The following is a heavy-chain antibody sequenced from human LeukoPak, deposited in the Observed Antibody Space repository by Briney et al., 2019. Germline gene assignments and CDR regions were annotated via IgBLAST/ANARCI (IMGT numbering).Heavy chain of an antibody. Sequence: PSETLSLTCTDSGGSIRSYYWSWIRQPAGKGLEWIGRIYTSGSTNYDPSLRSRVTMSVDTSKNQFSLKLSSVTAADTAVYYCARESLYCGGDCRSEYSQHWGQGTLVTVSS. J-gene: IGHJ1*01. CDR3: ARESLYCGGDCRSEYSQH. D-gene: IGHD2-21*02. CDR1: GGSIRSYY. CDR2: IYTSGST. V-gene: IGHV4-4*07.